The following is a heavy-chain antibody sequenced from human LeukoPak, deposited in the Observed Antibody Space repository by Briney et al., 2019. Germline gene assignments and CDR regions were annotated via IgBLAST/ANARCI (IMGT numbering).Heavy chain of an antibody. CDR3: ASDREGYNPSDY. J-gene: IGHJ4*02. Sequence: ASVKVSCKASGYNFPSYGVSWVRQAPGQGLEWMGWISGYNGNTNYEQKYQGRVTLTTDISTSTAYMELRSLRSDDTAVYYCASDREGYNPSDYWGQGTLVTVSS. D-gene: IGHD5-24*01. CDR1: GYNFPSYG. CDR2: ISGYNGNT. V-gene: IGHV1-18*01.